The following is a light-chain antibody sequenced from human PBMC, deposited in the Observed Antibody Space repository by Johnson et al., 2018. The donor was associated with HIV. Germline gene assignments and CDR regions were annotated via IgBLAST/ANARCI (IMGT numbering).Light chain of an antibody. CDR3: GTWDSSLGAHYV. CDR2: EKN. J-gene: IGLJ1*01. Sequence: QSVLTQPPSVSAAPGQKVTISCSGSSSNIGNNYVSWYQQLPGTAPKLLIYEKNKRPSGIPDRFSASKSGTSATLDITGLQTGDEADYYCGTWDSSLGAHYVFGTGTKATVL. CDR1: SSNIGNNY. V-gene: IGLV1-51*02.